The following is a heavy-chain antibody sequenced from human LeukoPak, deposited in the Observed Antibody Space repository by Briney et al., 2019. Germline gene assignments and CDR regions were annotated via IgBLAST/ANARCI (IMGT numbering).Heavy chain of an antibody. J-gene: IGHJ4*02. D-gene: IGHD6-19*01. V-gene: IGHV4-39*01. CDR1: GGSICSSPYY. CDR2: IYYSGST. Sequence: SSETLSLTCTVSGGSICSSPYYWGWIRQPPGKGLECIGNIYYSGSTYYNPSLKTRVTISVYTAKTQFSLYLTSVTAADTATYYCARHASVDGNWPRPLDYWGQGSLVTVSS. CDR3: ARHASVDGNWPRPLDY.